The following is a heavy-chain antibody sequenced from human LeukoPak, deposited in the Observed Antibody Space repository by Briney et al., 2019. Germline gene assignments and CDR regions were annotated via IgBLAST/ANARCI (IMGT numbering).Heavy chain of an antibody. J-gene: IGHJ4*02. CDR2: IRGSGTGT. Sequence: GGSLRLSCAASGFTFGSYAMTWVRQAPGKGLEWVSAIRGSGTGTNYGDSVKGRFTISRHNSKNTLYLQMNSLRAEDTAVYYCARDQTYYGSGSPGIDYWGQGTLVTVSS. CDR3: ARDQTYYGSGSPGIDY. V-gene: IGHV3-23*01. D-gene: IGHD3-10*01. CDR1: GFTFGSYA.